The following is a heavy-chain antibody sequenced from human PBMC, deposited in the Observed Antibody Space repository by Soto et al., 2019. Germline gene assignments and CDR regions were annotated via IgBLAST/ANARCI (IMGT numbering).Heavy chain of an antibody. V-gene: IGHV3-23*01. CDR1: GFTFSNFA. Sequence: LRLSWAASGFTFSNFAMSWVRQAPGKGLEWVSSVFGGDTYYADSVEGRFTISRDNSKSTVYLQLSSLSSGDTAVYYCAKDRLNGNAVWNAFDIWGQGTMITLSS. D-gene: IGHD2-8*01. J-gene: IGHJ3*02. CDR2: VFGGDT. CDR3: AKDRLNGNAVWNAFDI.